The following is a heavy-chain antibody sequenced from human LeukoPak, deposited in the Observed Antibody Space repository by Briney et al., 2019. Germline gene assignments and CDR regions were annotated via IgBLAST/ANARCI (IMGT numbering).Heavy chain of an antibody. CDR1: GGSISSGGYS. D-gene: IGHD3-10*01. V-gene: IGHV4-30-2*01. CDR3: ARARGVSPWDY. CDR2: IYHSGST. Sequence: PSETLSLTCAVSGGSISSGGYSWSWLRQPPGKGLEWIGYIYHSGSTYYNPSLKSRVTISVDRSKNQFSLKLSSVTAADTAVYYCARARGVSPWDYWGQGTLVTVSS. J-gene: IGHJ4*02.